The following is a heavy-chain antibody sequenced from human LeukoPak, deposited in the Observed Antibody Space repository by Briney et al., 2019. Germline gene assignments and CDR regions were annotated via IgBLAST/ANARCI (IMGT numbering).Heavy chain of an antibody. CDR2: IIPIFGTA. V-gene: IGHV1-69*01. CDR3: ARDNGYSYGYIYYFDY. Sequence: GSSVNVSCKASGGTFSSYAISWGRQAPGQGLEWMGGIIPIFGTANYAQKFQGRVTITADESTSTAYMELSSLRSEDTAVYYCARDNGYSYGYIYYFDYWGQGTLVTVSS. CDR1: GGTFSSYA. D-gene: IGHD5-18*01. J-gene: IGHJ4*02.